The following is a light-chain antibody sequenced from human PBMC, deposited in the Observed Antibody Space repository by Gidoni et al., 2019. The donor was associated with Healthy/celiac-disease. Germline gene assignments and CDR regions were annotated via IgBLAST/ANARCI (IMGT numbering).Light chain of an antibody. V-gene: IGKV1-33*01. CDR2: DGS. J-gene: IGKJ5*01. CDR3: QKYDNLT. Sequence: IQMTQSPSSLSASVGDRVTITCQASQDISNYLNWYQQKPAKAPKLRIYDGSNLETGVPSRFVGSGSGTDFTFTISSMQPEDIATYYCQKYDNLTFGQGTRLEIK. CDR1: QDISNY.